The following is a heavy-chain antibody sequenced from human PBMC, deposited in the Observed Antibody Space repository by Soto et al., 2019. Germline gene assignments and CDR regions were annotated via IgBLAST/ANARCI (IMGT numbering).Heavy chain of an antibody. CDR1: GGSFSGYY. CDR3: ERIPMVRGWTVVYGMAV. CDR2: INHSGST. D-gene: IGHD3-10*01. Sequence: SETLSLTCAVYGGSFSGYYWSWIRQPPGKGLEWIGEINHSGSTNYNPSLKSRVTISVDTSKNQFSLKLSSVTAADTVVYYCERIPMVRGWTVVYGMAVWGQGTRVTVP. V-gene: IGHV4-34*01. J-gene: IGHJ6*02.